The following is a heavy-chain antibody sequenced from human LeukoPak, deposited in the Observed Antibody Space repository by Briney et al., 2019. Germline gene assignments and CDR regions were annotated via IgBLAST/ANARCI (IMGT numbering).Heavy chain of an antibody. CDR3: ARWVGATWAFDI. CDR2: IYSDDST. Sequence: GGSLRLSCAASGFTVSSSYMSWVRQAPGKGQEWVSLIYSDDSTYYADSVKGRFTISRDNSENTLYLQMSSLRAEDTAVYYCARWVGATWAFDIWGQGTMVTVSS. D-gene: IGHD1-26*01. J-gene: IGHJ3*02. V-gene: IGHV3-66*01. CDR1: GFTVSSSY.